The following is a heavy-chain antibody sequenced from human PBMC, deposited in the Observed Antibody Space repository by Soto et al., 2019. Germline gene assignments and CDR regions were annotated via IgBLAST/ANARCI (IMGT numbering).Heavy chain of an antibody. Sequence: GGSLRLSCAASGFTFSSYAMHWVRQAPGKGLEWVAVISYDGSNKYYADSVKGRFTISRDNSKNTLYLQMNSLRAEDTAVYYCARAQGEAYCGGDCQADYFDYWGQGTLVTVSS. CDR1: GFTFSSYA. V-gene: IGHV3-30-3*01. CDR3: ARAQGEAYCGGDCQADYFDY. D-gene: IGHD2-21*01. CDR2: ISYDGSNK. J-gene: IGHJ4*02.